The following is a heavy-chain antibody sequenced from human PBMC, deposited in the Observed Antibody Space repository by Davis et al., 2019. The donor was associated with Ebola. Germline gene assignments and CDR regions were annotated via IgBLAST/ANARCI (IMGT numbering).Heavy chain of an antibody. J-gene: IGHJ5*02. CDR2: IFSNDEK. CDR1: GFSLSNARMG. Sequence: SGPTLVTPTETLTLTCTVSGFSLSNARMGVSWIRQPPGKALEWLAHIFSNDEKSYSTSLKSRLTISKDTSKSQVVLTMTNMDPVDTATYYCARLYDSWAWFDPWGQGTLVTVSS. V-gene: IGHV2-26*01. CDR3: ARLYDSWAWFDP. D-gene: IGHD3-22*01.